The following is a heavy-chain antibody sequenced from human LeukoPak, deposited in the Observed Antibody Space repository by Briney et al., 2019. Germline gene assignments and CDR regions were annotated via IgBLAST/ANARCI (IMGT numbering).Heavy chain of an antibody. CDR1: PFTFSSSS. CDR3: ARGYGSGSYYLNWFDP. CDR2: IQYVGSNQ. J-gene: IGHJ5*02. V-gene: IGHV3-30*02. Sequence: GGSLRLSCAASPFTFSSSSMHWVRLAPGKGREWVAYIQYVGSNQQYADSVKGRFSISRDSSKNILYLQMNSLRAEDTAVYYCARGYGSGSYYLNWFDPWGQGTLVTVS. D-gene: IGHD3-10*01.